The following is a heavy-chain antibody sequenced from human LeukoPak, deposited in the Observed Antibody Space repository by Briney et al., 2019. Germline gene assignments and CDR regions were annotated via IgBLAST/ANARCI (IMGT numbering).Heavy chain of an antibody. V-gene: IGHV3-7*01. CDR3: ARACMIPRGGFDY. Sequence: GGSLRLSCAASGITFSRFWMSWVRQAPGKGLQWVANINEDGSEKHYADSVKGRFTISRDNAKNSLYLQMNSLRAEDTAVYYCARACMIPRGGFDYWGQGTLVTVSS. CDR2: INEDGSEK. J-gene: IGHJ4*02. CDR1: GITFSRFW. D-gene: IGHD3-22*01.